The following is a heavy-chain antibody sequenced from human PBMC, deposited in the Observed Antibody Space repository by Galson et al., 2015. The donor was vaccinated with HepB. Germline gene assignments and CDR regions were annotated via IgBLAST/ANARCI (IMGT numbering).Heavy chain of an antibody. CDR2: ITSSSSNI. V-gene: IGHV3-48*01. Sequence: SLRLSCAASGFTLSNYSMNWVRQAPGKGLEWLSYITSSSSNIYYADSVKGRFTISRDNAKKSLYLEMTSLRGEDTAVYYCTRKWAFDIWGQGTMVTVS. CDR3: TRKWAFDI. CDR1: GFTLSNYS. J-gene: IGHJ3*02. D-gene: IGHD1-26*01.